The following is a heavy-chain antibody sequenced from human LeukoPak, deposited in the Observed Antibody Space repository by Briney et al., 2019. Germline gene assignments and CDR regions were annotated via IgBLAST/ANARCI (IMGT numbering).Heavy chain of an antibody. Sequence: SVKVSCKASGGTFSSYAISWVRQAPGQGLEWMGGIIPIFGTANYARKFQGRVTITADESTSTAYMELSSLRSEDTAVYYCARGGGAVTTFDYWGQGTLVTVSS. J-gene: IGHJ4*02. D-gene: IGHD4-17*01. CDR2: IIPIFGTA. CDR3: ARGGGAVTTFDY. CDR1: GGTFSSYA. V-gene: IGHV1-69*13.